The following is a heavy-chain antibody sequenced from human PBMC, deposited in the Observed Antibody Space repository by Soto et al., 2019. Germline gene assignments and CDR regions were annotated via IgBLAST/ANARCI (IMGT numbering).Heavy chain of an antibody. J-gene: IGHJ5*02. V-gene: IGHV4-30-2*01. CDR3: ARVPDR. CDR2: IYHSGST. CDR1: GCSLSSGSYS. Sequence: SETLSLTCAISGCSLSSGSYSWSWIRQPPGKGLEWIGYIYHSGSTYYNPSLKSRVTISVDRSKNQFSLKLSSVTAADTAVYYCARVPDRWGQGTLVTVSS. D-gene: IGHD2-2*01.